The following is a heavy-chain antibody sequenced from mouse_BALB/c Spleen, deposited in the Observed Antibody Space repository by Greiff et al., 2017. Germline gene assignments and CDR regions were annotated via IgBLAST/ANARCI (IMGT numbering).Heavy chain of an antibody. CDR1: GFTFSSYA. CDR3: ARLIATGYAMDY. CDR2: ISSGGST. J-gene: IGHJ4*01. V-gene: IGHV5-6-5*01. Sequence: EVQLVESGGGLVKPGGSLKLSCAASGFTFSSYAMSWVRQTPEKRLEWVASISSGGSTYYPDSVKGRFTISRDNARNILYLQMSSLRSEDTAMYYCARLIATGYAMDYWGQGTSVTVSS. D-gene: IGHD2-4*01.